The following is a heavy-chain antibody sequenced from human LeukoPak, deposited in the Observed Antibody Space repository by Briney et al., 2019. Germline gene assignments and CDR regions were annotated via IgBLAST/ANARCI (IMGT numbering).Heavy chain of an antibody. J-gene: IGHJ4*02. CDR2: IHPGDSDT. V-gene: IGHV5-51*01. CDR1: GYSFTSYW. CDR3: ARQVVISTPPGDC. Sequence: GESLKISCKGSGYSFTSYWIGWVRQMPGKGLEWMGIIHPGDSDTRYSPSLQGQVTISADKSISTAYLQWSSLKASDTAMYYCARQVVISTPPGDCWGQGTLVTVSS. D-gene: IGHD3-22*01.